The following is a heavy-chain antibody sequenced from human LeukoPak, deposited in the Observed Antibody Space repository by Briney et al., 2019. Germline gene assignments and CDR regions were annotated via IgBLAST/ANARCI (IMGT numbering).Heavy chain of an antibody. J-gene: IGHJ3*02. CDR2: IYHSGST. CDR1: GYSISSGYY. D-gene: IGHD6-13*01. CDR3: ARQGRSSSSEPFDI. V-gene: IGHV4-38-2*01. Sequence: SETLSLTCAVSGYSISSGYYWGWIRQPPGKGLEWIGSIYHSGSTSYNPSLNSRVTMTVDTSKNQFSLKLSSVTAADTAVYYCARQGRSSSSEPFDIWGQGTMVTVSS.